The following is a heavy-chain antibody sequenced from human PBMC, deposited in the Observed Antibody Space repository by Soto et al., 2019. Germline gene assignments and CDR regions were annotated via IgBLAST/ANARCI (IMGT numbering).Heavy chain of an antibody. CDR1: GFTFSNYA. D-gene: IGHD2-2*01. CDR2: ISYDGDNE. J-gene: IGHJ4*02. V-gene: IGHV3-30*18. Sequence: QVQLVESGGGVVQPGRSLRLSCAASGFTFSNYAMHWVRQAPGKGLEWLAIISYDGDNEYYADSVRGRFTISRDNSKNTLYLQTNNLRHGDTAVYYCAKDGGPVYCKSRGCSAKHFDYWGQGTLVTVSS. CDR3: AKDGGPVYCKSRGCSAKHFDY.